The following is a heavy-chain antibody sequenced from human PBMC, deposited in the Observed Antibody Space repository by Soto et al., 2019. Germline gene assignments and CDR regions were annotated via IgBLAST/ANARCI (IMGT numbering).Heavy chain of an antibody. CDR3: ARGGYGDY. Sequence: QVHLVQSGAEVKKPGASVKVSCKASGYTFTSYGITWVRQAPGQGLEWMGWISAHNGNTDYAQKLQGRGIVTRDTSTSTASMELGRLRANDTAVYYCARGGYGDYWGQGALVTVSS. D-gene: IGHD1-1*01. CDR1: GYTFTSYG. V-gene: IGHV1-18*01. J-gene: IGHJ4*02. CDR2: ISAHNGNT.